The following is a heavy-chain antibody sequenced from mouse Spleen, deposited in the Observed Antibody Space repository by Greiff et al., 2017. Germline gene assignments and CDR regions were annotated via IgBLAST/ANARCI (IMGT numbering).Heavy chain of an antibody. J-gene: IGHJ4*01. Sequence: QVQLKQPGAELVMPGASVKLSCKASGYTFTSYWMHWVKQRPGQGLEWIGEIDPSDSYTNYNQKFKGKATLTVDKSSSTAYMQLSSLTSEDSAVYYCARNLPYAMDYWGQGTSVTVSS. V-gene: IGHV1-69*01. CDR3: ARNLPYAMDY. CDR1: GYTFTSYW. CDR2: IDPSDSYT.